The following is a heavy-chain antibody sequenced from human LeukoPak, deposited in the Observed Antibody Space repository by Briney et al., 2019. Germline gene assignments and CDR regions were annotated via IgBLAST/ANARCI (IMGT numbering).Heavy chain of an antibody. D-gene: IGHD1-1*01. V-gene: IGHV3-74*01. CDR3: ATANSGPDI. Sequence: QTGGSLRLSCAAAGFTFSSYWMHWVRHAPGKGLVWVTRISADGSYTLCADSVKGRFTISRDNAKNTLYLQMNSLRAEDTAVYYCATANSGPDIWGQGTTVTVSS. CDR1: GFTFSSYW. J-gene: IGHJ3*02. CDR2: ISADGSYT.